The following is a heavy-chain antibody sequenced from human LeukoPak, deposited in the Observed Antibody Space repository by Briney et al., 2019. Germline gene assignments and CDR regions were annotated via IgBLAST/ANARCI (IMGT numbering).Heavy chain of an antibody. J-gene: IGHJ4*02. CDR3: ASEGSRGYSYGN. CDR1: GYTFTGYY. CDR2: INANSGRT. V-gene: IGHV1-2*06. Sequence: ASVQVSCKASGYTFTGYYMHWVRQAPGQGLEWMGRINANSGRTNYAPKFPGRVTVTRDTSISTAYMELSRLRSDDTAVYYCASEGSRGYSYGNWGQGTLVTVSS. D-gene: IGHD5-18*01.